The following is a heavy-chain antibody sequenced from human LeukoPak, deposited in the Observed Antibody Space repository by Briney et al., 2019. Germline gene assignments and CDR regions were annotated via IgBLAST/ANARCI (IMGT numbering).Heavy chain of an antibody. CDR1: GYTFTSYY. V-gene: IGHV1-46*01. CDR3: ARVQARLRLGELSLSY. D-gene: IGHD3-16*02. Sequence: ASVKVSCKASGYTFTSYYMHWVRQAPGQGLEWMGIINPSGGSTSYAQKFQRRVTMTRDTSTSTVYMELSSLRSEDTAVYYCARVQARLRLGELSLSYWGQGTLVTVSS. CDR2: INPSGGST. J-gene: IGHJ4*02.